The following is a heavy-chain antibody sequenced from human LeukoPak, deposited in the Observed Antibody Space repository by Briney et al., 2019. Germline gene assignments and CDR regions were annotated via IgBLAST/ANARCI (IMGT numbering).Heavy chain of an antibody. V-gene: IGHV3-23*01. CDR3: AKGARGNFIPPYYYMDV. CDR2: ISGSGDST. D-gene: IGHD1-26*01. Sequence: GGSLRLSCAASGFTFSSYAMSWVRQAPGKGLEWVSTISGSGDSTYYADSVKGRFTISRDNSKNTLYLQVNSLRAEDTAVYYCAKGARGNFIPPYYYMDVWGKGTTVTVSS. CDR1: GFTFSSYA. J-gene: IGHJ6*03.